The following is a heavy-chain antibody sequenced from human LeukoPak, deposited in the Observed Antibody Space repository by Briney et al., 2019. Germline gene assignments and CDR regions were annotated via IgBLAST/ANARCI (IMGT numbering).Heavy chain of an antibody. CDR3: ARDRINGRSYGQNWFDP. Sequence: SVKVSCKASGGTFISYAISWVRQAPGQGLEWMGRIIPILGIANYAQKFQGRVTITADKSTSTAYMELSSLRSEDTAVYYCARDRINGRSYGQNWFDPWGQGTLVTVSS. D-gene: IGHD5-18*01. J-gene: IGHJ5*02. CDR2: IIPILGIA. CDR1: GGTFISYA. V-gene: IGHV1-69*04.